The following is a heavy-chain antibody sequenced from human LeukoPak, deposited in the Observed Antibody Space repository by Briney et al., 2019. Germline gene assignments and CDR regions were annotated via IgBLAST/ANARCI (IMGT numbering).Heavy chain of an antibody. V-gene: IGHV3-23*01. D-gene: IGHD6-13*01. CDR2: ISGSAHKI. J-gene: IGHJ5*01. CDR1: GITFSNYA. CDR3: ARAGYSSSWYDF. Sequence: GGSLRLSCVASGITFSNYAVSWVRQAPEKGLDWVSVISGSAHKIRYADSVKGRFTISRDNSKNTLYLQMNSLRAEDTAVYYCARAGYSSSWYDFWGQGTLVTVSS.